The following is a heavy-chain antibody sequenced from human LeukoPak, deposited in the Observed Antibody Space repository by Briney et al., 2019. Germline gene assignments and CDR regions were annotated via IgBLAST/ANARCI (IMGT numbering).Heavy chain of an antibody. CDR2: IYHSGST. V-gene: IGHV4-4*02. CDR3: ARDFASPGDSSSPTPEY. D-gene: IGHD6-13*01. J-gene: IGHJ4*02. CDR1: GGSISSSNW. Sequence: PSETLSLTCAVSGGSISSSNWWSWVRQPPGKGLEWIGEIYHSGSTNYNPSLKSRVTISVDKSKNQFSLKLSSVTAADTAVYYCARDFASPGDSSSPTPEYWGQGTLVTVSS.